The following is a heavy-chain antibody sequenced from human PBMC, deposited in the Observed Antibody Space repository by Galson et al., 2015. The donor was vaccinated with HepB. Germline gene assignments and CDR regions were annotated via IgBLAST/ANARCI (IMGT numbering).Heavy chain of an antibody. V-gene: IGHV5-51*01. Sequence: QSGAEVKKPGESLKISCQGSGYSFSTSWIAWVRQMPEKGLEWMGIIFPSDSDTRYSPSFQGQVTFSADKSINTAYLQWSNLRASDTAIYYCARCGTSSYGMDVWGQGTTVTVSS. CDR3: ARCGTSSYGMDV. CDR1: GYSFSTSW. D-gene: IGHD2-15*01. CDR2: IFPSDSDT. J-gene: IGHJ6*02.